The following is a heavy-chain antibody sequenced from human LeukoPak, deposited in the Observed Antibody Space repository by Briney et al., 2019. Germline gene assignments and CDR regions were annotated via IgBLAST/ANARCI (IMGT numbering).Heavy chain of an antibody. CDR1: GGSFSSCGYY. J-gene: IGHJ4*02. CDR3: ARTDTAMAPFDY. D-gene: IGHD5-18*01. V-gene: IGHV4-31*03. CDR2: VYYSGSN. Sequence: SQTLTLTCTVSGGSFSSCGYYWSWIRPHPGKGLEWIGYVYYSGSNYYNPSLKSRVTISVDTSKIQFSLRLSSVTAGDTAVYYCARTDTAMAPFDYWGQGTLSSSPQ.